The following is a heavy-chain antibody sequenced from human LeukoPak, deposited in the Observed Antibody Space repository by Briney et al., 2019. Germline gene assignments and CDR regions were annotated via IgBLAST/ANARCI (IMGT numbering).Heavy chain of an antibody. CDR2: IRYDVSNK. CDR1: GFTFSRYG. V-gene: IGHV3-30*02. Sequence: AGGSLRLSCAASGFTFSRYGMHWVRQAPGKGLEWVAFIRYDVSNKYYVDSVKGRFTISRDNSKNTLYLEMNSLRAEDTAVYYCAGDFWSAGYWGQGTLVTVSS. J-gene: IGHJ4*02. CDR3: AGDFWSAGY. D-gene: IGHD3-3*01.